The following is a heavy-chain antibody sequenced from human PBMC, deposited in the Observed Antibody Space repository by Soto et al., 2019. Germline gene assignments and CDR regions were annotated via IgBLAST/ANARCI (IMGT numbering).Heavy chain of an antibody. V-gene: IGHV4-59*08. CDR2: MYYSGST. CDR3: ARRYGGALYC. CDR1: GGYISSYY. D-gene: IGHD4-17*01. Sequence: PSETLSLTCTVSGGYISSYYWSWIRQPPGKGPERNGHMYYSGSTNYTPSLKSPVTISVDTSKNPFSLKLSSVTAADTAVYYCARRYGGALYCWGQGTLVTVSS. J-gene: IGHJ4*02.